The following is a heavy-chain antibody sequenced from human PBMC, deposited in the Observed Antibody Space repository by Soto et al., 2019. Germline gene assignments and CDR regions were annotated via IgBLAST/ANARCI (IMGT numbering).Heavy chain of an antibody. J-gene: IGHJ6*02. CDR3: ARGAYYDSSGYYYGFYYYGMDV. Sequence: ASVKVSCKASGGTFSSYAISWVRQAPGQGLEWMGGIIPIFGTANYAQKFQGRVTITADESTSTAYMELSSLRSEDTAVYYCARGAYYDSSGYYYGFYYYGMDVWGQGTTVTVSS. V-gene: IGHV1-69*01. D-gene: IGHD3-22*01. CDR2: IIPIFGTA. CDR1: GGTFSSYA.